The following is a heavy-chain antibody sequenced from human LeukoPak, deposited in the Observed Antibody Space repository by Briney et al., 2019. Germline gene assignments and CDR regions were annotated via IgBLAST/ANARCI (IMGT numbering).Heavy chain of an antibody. V-gene: IGHV3-48*03. CDR2: ISSSGSTI. J-gene: IGHJ4*02. CDR3: ARVGFGELFLDY. D-gene: IGHD3-10*01. Sequence: GGSLRLSCAASGFTFSSYEMNWVRQAPGKGLEWVSYISSSGSTIYYADSVKGRFTISRDNAKNSLYLQMNSLRAEDTAVYYCARVGFGELFLDYWGQGTLVTVSS. CDR1: GFTFSSYE.